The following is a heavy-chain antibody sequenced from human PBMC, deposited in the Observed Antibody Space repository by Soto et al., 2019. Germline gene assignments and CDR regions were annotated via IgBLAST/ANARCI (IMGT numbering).Heavy chain of an antibody. Sequence: QLHLQESNPGPVKPSETLSLTCTVSGSPVSTFYWNWVRQSPEKGLEWIGDSYEGGSTHYNPSLKRRVTISIDTSKNQFALDLRSVTAADTAVYYCARGKFLYYQYGLDVWGQGTSVSVSS. CDR2: SYEGGST. CDR3: ARGKFLYYQYGLDV. V-gene: IGHV4-59*02. J-gene: IGHJ6*02. D-gene: IGHD3-3*01. CDR1: GSPVSTFY.